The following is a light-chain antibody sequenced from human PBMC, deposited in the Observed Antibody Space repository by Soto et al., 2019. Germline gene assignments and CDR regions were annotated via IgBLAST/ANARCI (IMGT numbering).Light chain of an antibody. CDR3: QQYTSYT. V-gene: IGKV1-5*03. Sequence: DIQITQTPSTLSGSVGERVTITCRASQTISSWLAWYQQKPGKAPNLLIYKASTLKSGVPSRFSGSGSGTEFTITISSLQPDAFAIYYCQQYTSYTFGQGTKVDIK. CDR1: QTISSW. CDR2: KAS. J-gene: IGKJ1*01.